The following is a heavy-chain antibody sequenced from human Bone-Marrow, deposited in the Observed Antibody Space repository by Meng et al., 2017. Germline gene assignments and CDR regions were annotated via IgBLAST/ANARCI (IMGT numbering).Heavy chain of an antibody. V-gene: IGHV4-31*03. CDR2: IYYSGST. D-gene: IGHD4-17*01. CDR1: GGSISSGNHY. CDR3: ASLYGDSSVWYLDL. J-gene: IGHJ2*01. Sequence: VHLQRPGPGLVNPLQTHALTCTVSGGSISSGNHYWSWIRQHPGNGLEYIGYIYYSGSTYYNPSLKSRVIISVDTSKNQFSLRLNSVTAADTAVYYCASLYGDSSVWYLDLWGRGTLVTVSS.